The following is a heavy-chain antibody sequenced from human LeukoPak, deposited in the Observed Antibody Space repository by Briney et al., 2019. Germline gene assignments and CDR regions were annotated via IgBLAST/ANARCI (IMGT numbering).Heavy chain of an antibody. D-gene: IGHD6-13*01. CDR2: INSDGSST. J-gene: IGHJ5*02. CDR3: ASAGSSSWYSNRFDP. V-gene: IGHV3-74*01. CDR1: GFTFSSYW. Sequence: GGSLRLSCAASGFTFSSYWMHWVRQAPGKGLVWVSRINSDGSSTSYADSVKGRFTVSRDNAKNTLYLQMNSLRAEDTAVYYCASAGSSSWYSNRFDPWGQGTLVTVSS.